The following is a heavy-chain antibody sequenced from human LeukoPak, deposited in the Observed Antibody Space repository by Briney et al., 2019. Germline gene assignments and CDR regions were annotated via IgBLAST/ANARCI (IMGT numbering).Heavy chain of an antibody. V-gene: IGHV1-18*01. Sequence: ASVKVSCKASGYSFTSYGFSWVRQAPGQGLEWMGWISAYNGNTNCAQKLQGRVTMTRDTSTSTVYMELSSLRSEDTAVYYCARGPYGSTVTTPIDYWGQGTLVTVSS. CDR1: GYSFTSYG. J-gene: IGHJ4*02. D-gene: IGHD4-17*01. CDR3: ARGPYGSTVTTPIDY. CDR2: ISAYNGNT.